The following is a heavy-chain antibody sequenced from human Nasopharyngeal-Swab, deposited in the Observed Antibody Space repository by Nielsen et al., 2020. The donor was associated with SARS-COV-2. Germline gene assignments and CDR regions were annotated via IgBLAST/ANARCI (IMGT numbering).Heavy chain of an antibody. CDR3: AKRVYSGYDFSYYFDY. D-gene: IGHD5-12*01. J-gene: IGHJ4*02. Sequence: WIRQPPGKGLEWVANIKQDESEKYYVDSVKGRFTVSRDNAKKSLYLQMNSLRAEDTAVYYCAKRVYSGYDFSYYFDYWGQGTLVTVSS. V-gene: IGHV3-7*03. CDR2: IKQDESEK.